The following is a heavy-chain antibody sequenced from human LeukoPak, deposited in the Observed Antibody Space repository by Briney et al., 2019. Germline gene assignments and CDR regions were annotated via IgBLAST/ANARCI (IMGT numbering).Heavy chain of an antibody. V-gene: IGHV3-23*01. Sequence: GGSLRLSCAASGFTFSSYAMNWVRQAPGKGLEWVSAITDNGVSTYYADSVKGRFTISRDNSKNTLYLQMNSLRVEDTAIYYCARIAAAAYGGAYYFDYRGQGTLVTVSS. CDR3: ARIAAAAYGGAYYFDY. CDR1: GFTFSSYA. CDR2: ITDNGVST. D-gene: IGHD6-13*01. J-gene: IGHJ4*02.